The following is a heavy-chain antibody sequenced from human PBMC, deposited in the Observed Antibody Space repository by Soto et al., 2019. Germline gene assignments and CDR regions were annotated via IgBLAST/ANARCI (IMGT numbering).Heavy chain of an antibody. CDR1: GFTFTSSA. Sequence: QMQLVQSGPEVKKPGTSVKVSCKASGFTFTSSAVQWVRQARGQRLEWIGWIVVGSGNTNYAQKFQERVTITRDMSTSTAYVELSGLSSEDTAVYYGAAVPGRDGDDYGVDYWGQGTMVTVSS. V-gene: IGHV1-58*01. D-gene: IGHD5-12*01. J-gene: IGHJ4*02. CDR2: IVVGSGNT. CDR3: AAVPGRDGDDYGVDY.